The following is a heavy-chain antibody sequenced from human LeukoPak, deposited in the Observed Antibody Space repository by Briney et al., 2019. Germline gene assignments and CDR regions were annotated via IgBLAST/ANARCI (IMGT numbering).Heavy chain of an antibody. CDR2: IWYDGSHK. D-gene: IGHD4-17*01. V-gene: IGHV3-33*01. Sequence: GGSLRLSCAASGFTFSTYAIHWVRQAPGKGLEWVAVIWYDGSHKFYADSVKGRFTISRDNSNNRVYLQMNSLSAEDTAVYYCARDTDRYLDYWGQGTLVSLSS. J-gene: IGHJ4*02. CDR3: ARDTDRYLDY. CDR1: GFTFSTYA.